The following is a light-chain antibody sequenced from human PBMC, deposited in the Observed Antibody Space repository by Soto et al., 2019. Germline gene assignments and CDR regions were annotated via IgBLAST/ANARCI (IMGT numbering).Light chain of an antibody. J-gene: IGKJ1*01. CDR3: QQYNIWWT. Sequence: VVSLSPATLSVSKGERATLSCRASQSVSSNLAWYQQKPGQAPRLLIYGASTRATGIPARFSGSGSGTEFTLTISSLQSEDFAVYYCQQYNIWWTFGQGTKVDIK. CDR2: GAS. V-gene: IGKV3-15*01. CDR1: QSVSSN.